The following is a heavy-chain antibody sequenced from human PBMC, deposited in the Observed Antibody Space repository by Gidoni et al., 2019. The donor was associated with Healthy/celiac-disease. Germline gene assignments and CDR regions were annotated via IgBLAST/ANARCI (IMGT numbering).Heavy chain of an antibody. CDR2: ISYDGGNK. CDR3: ARDQASSWYFRYYYYYYMDV. D-gene: IGHD6-13*01. CDR1: GFPFSRYA. J-gene: IGHJ6*03. Sequence: QVQLAASGGGVVQPGRSLSLSCAASGFPFSRYAMHWVRQAPGKGLEWVAVISYDGGNKYYADSVKGRFTISRDNSKNTLYLQMNSLRAEDTAVYYCARDQASSWYFRYYYYYYMDVWGKGTTVTVSS. V-gene: IGHV3-30-3*01.